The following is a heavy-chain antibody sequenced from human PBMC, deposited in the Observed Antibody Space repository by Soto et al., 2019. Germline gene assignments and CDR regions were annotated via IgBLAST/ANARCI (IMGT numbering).Heavy chain of an antibody. CDR2: IYHSGST. D-gene: IGHD2-2*01. CDR3: ARDRGVNCSSTSCYGVWFDP. Sequence: SETLSLTCAVSGGSISSGGYSWSWIRQPPGKGLEWIGYIYHSGSTYYNPSLKSRVTISVDRSKNQFSLKLSSVTAADPAVYYCARDRGVNCSSTSCYGVWFDPWGQGTLVTVSS. V-gene: IGHV4-30-2*01. J-gene: IGHJ5*02. CDR1: GGSISSGGYS.